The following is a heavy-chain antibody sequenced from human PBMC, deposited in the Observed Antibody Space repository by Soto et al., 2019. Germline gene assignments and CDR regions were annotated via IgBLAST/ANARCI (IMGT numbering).Heavy chain of an antibody. CDR3: ARGSYYDILTGPAADYYYYGMDV. Sequence: SVKVSCKASGGTFSSYAISWVRQAPGRGLEWMGGIIPIFGTANYAQKFQGRVTITADESTSTAYMELSSLRSEDTAVYYCARGSYYDILTGPAADYYYYGMDVWGQGTTVTVSS. CDR2: IIPIFGTA. J-gene: IGHJ6*02. CDR1: GGTFSSYA. V-gene: IGHV1-69*13. D-gene: IGHD3-9*01.